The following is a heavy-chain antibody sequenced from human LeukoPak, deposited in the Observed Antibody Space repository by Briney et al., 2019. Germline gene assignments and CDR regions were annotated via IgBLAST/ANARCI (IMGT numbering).Heavy chain of an antibody. D-gene: IGHD3-22*01. V-gene: IGHV3-23*01. CDR1: GITLSNYG. J-gene: IGHJ4*02. CDR3: AKRGVVIRVILVGFHKEAYYFDS. Sequence: PGGSLRLSCAVSGITLSNYGMSWVRQAPGKGLEWVAGISDSGGRTNYADSVKGRFIISRDNPKNTLYLQMNSLTAEDTAVYFCAKRGVVIRVILVGFHKEAYYFDSWGQGALVTVSS. CDR2: ISDSGGRT.